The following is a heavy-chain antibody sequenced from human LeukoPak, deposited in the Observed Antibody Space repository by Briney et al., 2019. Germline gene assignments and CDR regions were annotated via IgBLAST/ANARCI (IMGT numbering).Heavy chain of an antibody. J-gene: IGHJ4*02. CDR3: ASSGSYALMDY. V-gene: IGHV4-4*07. CDR1: GGSISSYY. CDR2: IYTSGST. D-gene: IGHD1-26*01. Sequence: SETLSLTCTVSGGSISSYYWSWIRQPAGKGLEWIGRIYTSGSTNYNPSPKSRVTMSVDTSKNQFSLKLSSVTAADTAVYYCASSGSYALMDYWGQGTRVTVSS.